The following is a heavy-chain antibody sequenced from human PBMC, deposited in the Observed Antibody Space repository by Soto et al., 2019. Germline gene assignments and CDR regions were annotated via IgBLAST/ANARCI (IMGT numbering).Heavy chain of an antibody. Sequence: PGGSLRLSCAASGFTFSIYWMHWVRQAPGKGLLWVSRIKIDGSGISYADSVKGRFTISXXXAXXTXXLXXNXXRAEDTAVYYCENSYWPVGNYWGQGIPVTVSS. J-gene: IGHJ4*02. V-gene: IGHV3-74*01. D-gene: IGHD2-8*02. CDR1: GFTFSIYW. CDR2: IKIDGSGI. CDR3: ENSYWPVGNY.